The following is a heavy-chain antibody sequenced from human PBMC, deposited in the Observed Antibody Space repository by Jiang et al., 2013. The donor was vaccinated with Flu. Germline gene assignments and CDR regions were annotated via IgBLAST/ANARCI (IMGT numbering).Heavy chain of an antibody. J-gene: IGHJ5*02. D-gene: IGHD3-9*01. CDR3: ARMDYDILTGYPHPGWLDP. CDR2: IYPGDSDT. Sequence: GAEVKKPGESLKISCKGSGYSFTSYWIGWVRQMPGKGLEWMGIIYPGDSDTRYSPSFQGQVTISADKSISTAYQQWSSLKASDTAMYYCARMDYDILTGYPHPGWLDPWGQGTLVTVSS. V-gene: IGHV5-51*03. CDR1: GYSFTSYW.